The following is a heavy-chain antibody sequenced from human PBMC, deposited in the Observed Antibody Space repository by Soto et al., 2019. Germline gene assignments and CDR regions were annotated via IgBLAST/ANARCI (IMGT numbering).Heavy chain of an antibody. J-gene: IGHJ6*02. CDR1: GVSISSDDYY. V-gene: IGHV4-30-4*01. Sequence: PAETLSLTCTVSGVSISSDDYYWSWMRHPPGNGLEWIGYIYYIGSTSYNPSLKSRISISLDASKNQLSLKLTSVTADDTAVYYCATETLPGHWGYFGLDVWGLGTPVTV. CDR2: IYYIGST. CDR3: ATETLPGHWGYFGLDV. D-gene: IGHD2-2*01.